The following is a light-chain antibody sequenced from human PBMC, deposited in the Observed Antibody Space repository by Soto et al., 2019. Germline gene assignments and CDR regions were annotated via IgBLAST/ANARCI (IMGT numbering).Light chain of an antibody. Sequence: EIVTTQSPATLSVSPGERATLSYRPSQSVCSNLAWYQQKPGQAPRIXIYGASTRATGIRARFGGSGAGTEFTLTISSLQPEDFATYYCQQLNSGPFTFGGGTKVDIK. J-gene: IGKJ4*01. CDR1: QSVCSN. CDR2: GAS. V-gene: IGKV3-15*01. CDR3: QQLNSGPFT.